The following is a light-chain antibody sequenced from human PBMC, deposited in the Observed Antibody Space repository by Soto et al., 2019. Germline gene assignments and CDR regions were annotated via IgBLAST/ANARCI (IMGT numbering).Light chain of an antibody. Sequence: EIVLTQSPGTLSLSPGERATLSCRASQSITNNYLAWYQQKPGQAPRLLIYLASTRAAGIPDRFSGSGSGADFTLTINRLEPEDFAVYHCQQYGSSPWTFGQGTKVDIK. CDR2: LAS. CDR3: QQYGSSPWT. J-gene: IGKJ1*01. CDR1: QSITNNY. V-gene: IGKV3-20*01.